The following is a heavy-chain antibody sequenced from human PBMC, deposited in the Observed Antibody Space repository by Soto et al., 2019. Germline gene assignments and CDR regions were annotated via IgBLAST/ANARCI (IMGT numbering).Heavy chain of an antibody. CDR3: ARDRTTLNYYYGMDV. CDR1: GFTFSSYD. D-gene: IGHD4-17*01. J-gene: IGHJ6*02. Sequence: PGGSLRLSCAASGFTFSSYDMHWVRQAPGKGLEWVAVIWYDGSNKYYADSVKGRFTISRDNSKNTLYLQMNSLRAEDTAVYYCARDRTTLNYYYGMDVWGQGTTVTVSS. V-gene: IGHV3-33*01. CDR2: IWYDGSNK.